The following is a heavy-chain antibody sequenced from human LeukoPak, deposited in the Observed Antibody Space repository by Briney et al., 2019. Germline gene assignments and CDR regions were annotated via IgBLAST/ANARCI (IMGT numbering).Heavy chain of an antibody. CDR1: GYTFTGYY. Sequence: GASVKVSCKASGYTFTGYYMHWVRQAPGQGLEWMGGIIPIFGTANYAQKFQGRVTITADKSTSTAYMELSSLRSEDTAVYYCARSYYYDSSGYSPLDYWGQGTLVTVSS. D-gene: IGHD3-22*01. V-gene: IGHV1-69*06. J-gene: IGHJ4*02. CDR3: ARSYYYDSSGYSPLDY. CDR2: IIPIFGTA.